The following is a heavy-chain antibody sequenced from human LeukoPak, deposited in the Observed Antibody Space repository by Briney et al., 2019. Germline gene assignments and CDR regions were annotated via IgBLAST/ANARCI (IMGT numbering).Heavy chain of an antibody. CDR1: AFTLSSYW. CDR3: ARGRVAVAY. CDR2: IKADGSEK. V-gene: IGHV3-7*04. Sequence: PGGSLRLSCAASAFTLSSYWMSWVRQAPGKGLEWVASIKADGSEKYYVDSVKGRFTISRDNAQNSLYLQMNSLRAEDTAVYYCARGRVAVAYWGQGTLVTVPS. D-gene: IGHD6-19*01. J-gene: IGHJ4*02.